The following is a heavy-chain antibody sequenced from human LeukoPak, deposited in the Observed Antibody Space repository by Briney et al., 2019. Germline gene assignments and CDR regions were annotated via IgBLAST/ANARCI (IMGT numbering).Heavy chain of an antibody. Sequence: AGGSLRLPCAASGFTFSNAWMSWVRQAPGKGLEWVGRIKSKTDGGTTDYAAPVKGRFTISRDDSKNTLYLQMNSLKTEDTAVYYCTTDYGDGSYYYYGMDVWGQGTTVTVSS. D-gene: IGHD4-17*01. V-gene: IGHV3-15*01. CDR3: TTDYGDGSYYYYGMDV. J-gene: IGHJ6*02. CDR2: IKSKTDGGTT. CDR1: GFTFSNAW.